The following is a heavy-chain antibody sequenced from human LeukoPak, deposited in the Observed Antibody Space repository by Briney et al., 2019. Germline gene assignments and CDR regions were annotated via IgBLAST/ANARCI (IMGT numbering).Heavy chain of an antibody. CDR3: ARGRDYGDYAAGY. D-gene: IGHD4-17*01. J-gene: IGHJ4*02. V-gene: IGHV3-74*01. CDR2: INSDGSST. Sequence: GESLRLSCAASGFTFSSDWMHWVRQAPGKGLVWVSRINSDGSSTSYADSVKGRFTISRDNAKNKLYLKMNSLRAEDTAVYYCARGRDYGDYAAGYWGQGTLVTVSS. CDR1: GFTFSSDW.